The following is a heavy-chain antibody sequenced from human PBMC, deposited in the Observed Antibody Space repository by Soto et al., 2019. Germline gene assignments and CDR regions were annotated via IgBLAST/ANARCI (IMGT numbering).Heavy chain of an antibody. CDR2: IYSGGVT. J-gene: IGHJ6*02. CDR3: VRDFGSSSEGGMDV. D-gene: IGHD6-6*01. V-gene: IGHV3-53*01. CDR1: GFTVSSNY. Sequence: GGSLRLSCAASGFTVSSNYMSWVRQAPGKGLEWVSVIYSGGVTFYADSVKGRFTISRDNSKNTLYLQMNNLRGEDTAVYYCVRDFGSSSEGGMDVWGQGTTVTVSS.